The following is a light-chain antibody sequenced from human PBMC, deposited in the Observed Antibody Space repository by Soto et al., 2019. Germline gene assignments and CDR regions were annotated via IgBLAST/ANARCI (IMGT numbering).Light chain of an antibody. J-gene: IGKJ2*01. V-gene: IGKV3-15*01. CDR1: QSVSSN. CDR2: GAS. Sequence: EIVMTQSPATLSVSPGERASLSCRASQSVSSNLAWYQQRPGQAPRLLIYGASNRATGIPARFIGSGSGTAFTLTISSLQSEDVATYYCHQYHNWPPYTFGQGTKLEIK. CDR3: HQYHNWPPYT.